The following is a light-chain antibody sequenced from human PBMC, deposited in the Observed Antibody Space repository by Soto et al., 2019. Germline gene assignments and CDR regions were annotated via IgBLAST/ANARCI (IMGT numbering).Light chain of an antibody. J-gene: IGLJ1*01. CDR3: SAYTITSPYV. Sequence: QSALTQPASVSVSPGQSISISCTGTSSDVGAYNYISWYQQHPGKAPKLIIYDVSNRPSGVSSRFSGSKSGNTASLTISGLQAEDGADYYCSAYTITSPYVFGTGTKLTVL. V-gene: IGLV2-14*03. CDR1: SSDVGAYNY. CDR2: DVS.